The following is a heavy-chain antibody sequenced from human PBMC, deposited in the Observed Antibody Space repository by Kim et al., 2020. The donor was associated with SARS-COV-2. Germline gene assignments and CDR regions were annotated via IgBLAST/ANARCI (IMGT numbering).Heavy chain of an antibody. CDR2: IGTAGDT. CDR3: ARARIYYSSGWPAVKCAFDI. D-gene: IGHD6-19*01. Sequence: GGSLRLSCAASGFTFSSYDMHWVRQATGKGLEWVSAIGTAGDTYYPGSVKGRFTISRENAKNSLYLQMNSLRDGDTAVYYCARARIYYSSGWPAVKCAFDIWGQGTMVTVSS. CDR1: GFTFSSYD. J-gene: IGHJ3*02. V-gene: IGHV3-13*01.